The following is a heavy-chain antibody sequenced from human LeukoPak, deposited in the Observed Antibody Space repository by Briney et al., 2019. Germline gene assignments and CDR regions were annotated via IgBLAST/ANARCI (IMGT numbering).Heavy chain of an antibody. J-gene: IGHJ3*02. CDR3: ARRGGGGRAFDI. D-gene: IGHD3-16*01. CDR2: IYTSGST. CDR1: GGSISSYY. Sequence: PSETLSLTCTVSGGSISSYYWSWIRQPPGKGLEWIGYIYTSGSTNYNPSLKSRVTISVDTSKNQCSLKLSSVTAADTAVYYCARRGGGGRAFDIWGQGTMVTVSS. V-gene: IGHV4-4*09.